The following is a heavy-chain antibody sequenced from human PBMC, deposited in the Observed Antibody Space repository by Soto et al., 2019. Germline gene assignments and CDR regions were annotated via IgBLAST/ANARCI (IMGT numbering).Heavy chain of an antibody. D-gene: IGHD2-8*01. CDR1: GGTFSTYT. CDR2: IIPLFGTT. J-gene: IGHJ3*01. Sequence: QVHLVQSGAEVRKPGSSVKVSGKTSGGTFSTYTIYWVRQAPGQGLEWMGRIIPLFGTTRYAQNFQDRVTITAEASTSTTSLELSSLRAEATSLYYCARRLDGRADEGFDVWGEGTAVTVSA. CDR3: ARRLDGRADEGFDV. V-gene: IGHV1-69*18.